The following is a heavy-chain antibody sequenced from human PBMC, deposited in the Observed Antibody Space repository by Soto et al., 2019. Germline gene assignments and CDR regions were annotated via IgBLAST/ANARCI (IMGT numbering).Heavy chain of an antibody. V-gene: IGHV4-39*01. Sequence: PSETLSLTCPVSGGSVSSSSYYWGWVRPPPGKGLEWIGSVYYSGSTYYNPSLESRVTISVDKSNNQFSLKLMSLSAAYTAVYYCGRLEGLATISYYFDYWGQGALVTVSS. CDR2: VYYSGST. J-gene: IGHJ4*02. D-gene: IGHD3-9*01. CDR3: GRLEGLATISYYFDY. CDR1: GGSVSSSSYY.